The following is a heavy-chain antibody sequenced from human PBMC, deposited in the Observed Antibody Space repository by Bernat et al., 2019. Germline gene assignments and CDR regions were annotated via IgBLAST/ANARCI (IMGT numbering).Heavy chain of an antibody. J-gene: IGHJ4*02. CDR2: ISSSSNYI. CDR3: ARDCSGGSCYAFDY. V-gene: IGHV3-21*01. D-gene: IGHD2-15*01. CDR1: GFTLSSYG. Sequence: EVQLVESGGGLVKPGGSLRLSCAASGFTLSSYGMNWVRQAPGKGLEWVSFISSSSNYIYYADSVKGRFTVSRDNAKNSLYLQMNSLRAEDTAVYYCARDCSGGSCYAFDYWGQGTLVTVSS.